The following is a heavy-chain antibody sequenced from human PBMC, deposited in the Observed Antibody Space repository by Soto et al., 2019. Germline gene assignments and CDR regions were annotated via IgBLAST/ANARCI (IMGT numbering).Heavy chain of an antibody. V-gene: IGHV3-30-3*01. CDR1: GFTFSSYA. J-gene: IGHJ6*02. Sequence: PGGSLRLSCAASGFTFSSYAMHWVRQAPGKGLEWVAVISYDGSNKYYADSVKGRFTTSRDNSKNTLYLQMNSLRAEDTAVYYCARDEWELRGYYYGMDVWGQGTTVTVSS. CDR3: ARDEWELRGYYYGMDV. D-gene: IGHD1-26*01. CDR2: ISYDGSNK.